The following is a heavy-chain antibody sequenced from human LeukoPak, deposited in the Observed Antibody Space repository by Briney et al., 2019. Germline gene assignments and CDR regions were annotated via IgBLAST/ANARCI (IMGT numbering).Heavy chain of an antibody. CDR2: IYKIGTT. CDR1: GDSVTGYF. J-gene: IGHJ4*02. V-gene: IGHV4-59*02. D-gene: IGHD2-15*01. CDR3: VIGVGWQPDY. Sequence: PSETLSLTCTVFGDSVTGYFLNWVRQPPGKGLEWIGHIYKIGTTNYNPSLKSRLTISADTSKNQFSLQLRSVTAADTAVYYCVIGVGWQPDYWGQGALVTVSS.